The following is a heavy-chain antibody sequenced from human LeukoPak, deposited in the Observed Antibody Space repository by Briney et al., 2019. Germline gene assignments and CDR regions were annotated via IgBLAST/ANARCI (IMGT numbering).Heavy chain of an antibody. Sequence: PGGSLRLSCAASGFTFTSYAMSWVRQAPGKGLEWVSVISGSGGSTYYADSVKGRFTISRDNAKNTLYLQMNSLRAEDTAVYYCARGHYYGMDVWGQGTTVTVSS. D-gene: IGHD3-16*01. J-gene: IGHJ6*02. V-gene: IGHV3-23*01. CDR2: ISGSGGST. CDR1: GFTFTSYA. CDR3: ARGHYYGMDV.